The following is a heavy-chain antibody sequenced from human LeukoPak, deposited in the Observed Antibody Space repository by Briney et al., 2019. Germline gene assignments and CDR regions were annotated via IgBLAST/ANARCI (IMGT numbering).Heavy chain of an antibody. Sequence: PGGSLRLSCAASGFTFSSYAMSWIRQPPGKGLEWIGYIFYSGTTNYNPSLQSRVTTSVDTSKNQLSLNLISVTAADTAVYYCARHAPYSPFDYWGQGALVTVSS. J-gene: IGHJ4*02. CDR3: ARHAPYSPFDY. CDR2: IFYSGTT. V-gene: IGHV4-59*08. CDR1: GFTFSSYA. D-gene: IGHD1-26*01.